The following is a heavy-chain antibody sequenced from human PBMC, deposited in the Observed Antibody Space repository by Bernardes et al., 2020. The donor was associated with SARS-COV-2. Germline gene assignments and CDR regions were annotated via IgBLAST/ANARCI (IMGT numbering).Heavy chain of an antibody. CDR2: INHDGST. Sequence: SETLSLTCAIYGGSFSGYYWSWLRQPPGKGLEWIGEINHDGSTNYNPSLKSRVTMSTDTSKNQFSLKLNSVTAADTAVYYCAREDCSGGSCVTFDSWGQGTLVTVSP. J-gene: IGHJ4*02. D-gene: IGHD2-15*01. V-gene: IGHV4-34*01. CDR3: AREDCSGGSCVTFDS. CDR1: GGSFSGYY.